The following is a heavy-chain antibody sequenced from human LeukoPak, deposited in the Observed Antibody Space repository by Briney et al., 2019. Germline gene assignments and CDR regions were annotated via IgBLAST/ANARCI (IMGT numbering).Heavy chain of an antibody. CDR2: ISAYNGNT. D-gene: IGHD5-12*01. V-gene: IGHV1-18*01. Sequence: ASVKVSCKASGYTFTSYGISWVRQAPGQGLEWMGWISAYNGNTNYAQKLQGRVTMTTDTSTSTAYMELRSLRSDDTAVYYCAREGNGGYDFDAFDIWGQGTMVTVSS. CDR3: AREGNGGYDFDAFDI. J-gene: IGHJ3*02. CDR1: GYTFTSYG.